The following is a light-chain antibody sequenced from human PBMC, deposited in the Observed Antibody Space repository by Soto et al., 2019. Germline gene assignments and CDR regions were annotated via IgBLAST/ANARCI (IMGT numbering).Light chain of an antibody. J-gene: IGKJ2*01. Sequence: DIVMTQSPLSLPVTPGEPASISCRSSQSLLNTNAYYYLDWYLQRPGQSPQLLIYLASTRASGVXDMXSGSGSGTYYTLKISRVEAEDVGVYFCLQALQTPYTFGQGTKLEIK. CDR3: LQALQTPYT. V-gene: IGKV2-28*01. CDR1: QSLLNTNAYYY. CDR2: LAS.